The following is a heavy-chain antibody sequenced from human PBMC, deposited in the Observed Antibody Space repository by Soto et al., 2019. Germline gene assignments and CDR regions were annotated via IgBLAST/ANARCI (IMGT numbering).Heavy chain of an antibody. V-gene: IGHV1-69*01. Sequence: QVQLVQSGAEVKKPGSSVKVSCKAPXGTFSSYAISWVRQAPGQGLEWMGGIIPIFGTAKYAQKFQGRVTITADESTSTGYMELSSLRSEDTAVYYCARSQGGSSSLDIYYYYYYGMDVWGQGTTVTVSS. CDR2: IIPIFGTA. CDR3: ARSQGGSSSLDIYYYYYYGMDV. CDR1: XGTFSSYA. J-gene: IGHJ6*02. D-gene: IGHD2-15*01.